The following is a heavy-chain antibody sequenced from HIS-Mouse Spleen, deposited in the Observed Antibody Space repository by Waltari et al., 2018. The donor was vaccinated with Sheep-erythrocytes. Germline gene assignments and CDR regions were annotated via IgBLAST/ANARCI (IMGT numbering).Heavy chain of an antibody. V-gene: IGHV1-69*04. J-gene: IGHJ4*02. D-gene: IGHD1-26*01. CDR2: IIPLLSIA. CDR3: AQTGATTPHFDY. CDR1: GGTFSSYA. Sequence: QVQLVQSGAEVKKPGSSVKVSCKASGGTFSSYAISWVRQAPGQGLEWTGRIIPLLSIANYAQKFQGRVTITADKSTSTAYMELSSLRSEDTAVYYCAQTGATTPHFDYWGQGTLVTVSS.